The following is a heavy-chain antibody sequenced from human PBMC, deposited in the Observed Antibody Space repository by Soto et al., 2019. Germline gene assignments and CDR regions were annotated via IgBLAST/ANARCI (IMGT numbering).Heavy chain of an antibody. CDR1: GGTFSSYA. J-gene: IGHJ6*02. CDR3: ARDLRDDVWGSYREDYYYYGMDV. D-gene: IGHD3-16*02. V-gene: IGHV1-69*01. CDR2: IIPIFGTA. Sequence: QVQLVQSGAEVKKPGSSVKVSCKASGGTFSSYAISWVRQAPGQGLEWMGGIIPIFGTANYAQKFQGRVTITADESTSTAYMELSSLRSEDTAVYYCARDLRDDVWGSYREDYYYYGMDVWGQGTTVTFSS.